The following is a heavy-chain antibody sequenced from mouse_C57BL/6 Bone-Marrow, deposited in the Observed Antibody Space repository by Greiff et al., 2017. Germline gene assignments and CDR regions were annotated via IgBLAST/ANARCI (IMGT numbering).Heavy chain of an antibody. CDR1: GFNIKDDY. V-gene: IGHV14-4*01. CDR3: TTVEWLRRGYFDV. D-gene: IGHD2-2*01. Sequence: VQLKRSGAELVRPGASVKLSCTASGFNIKDDYMHWVKQRPEQGLEWIGWIDPENGDTEYASKFPGKATITADTSSNTAYLQLSSLTSEDTAVYYCTTVEWLRRGYFDVWGTGTTVTVSS. CDR2: IDPENGDT. J-gene: IGHJ1*03.